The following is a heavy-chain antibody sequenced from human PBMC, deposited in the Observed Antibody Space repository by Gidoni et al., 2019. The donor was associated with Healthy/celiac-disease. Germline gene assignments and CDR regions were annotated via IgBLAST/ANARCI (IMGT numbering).Heavy chain of an antibody. J-gene: IGHJ4*02. D-gene: IGHD2-8*01. Sequence: QVQLVQSGAAVKKPVSSVQGGCKATGGTLRSCAVSWVRQAPGQGLEWTGGIIAIFVAATYAQEFLSRVTITADESTCPAIMELSSLRSEDTAVYDCSRGDCTHGVCYSNFYYWGQGTLVTVSS. CDR3: SRGDCTHGVCYSNFYY. CDR2: IIAIFVAA. V-gene: IGHV1-69*01. CDR1: GGTLRSCA.